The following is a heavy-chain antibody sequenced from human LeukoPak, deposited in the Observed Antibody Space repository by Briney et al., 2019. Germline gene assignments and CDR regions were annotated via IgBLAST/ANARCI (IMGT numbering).Heavy chain of an antibody. J-gene: IGHJ6*03. D-gene: IGHD4-23*01. V-gene: IGHV4-59*01. CDR1: GGSISSYY. CDR3: ARSYGGNYYYYMDV. Sequence: KPSETLSLTCTVSGGSISSYYWSWIRQPPGKGLEWIGYIYYSGSTNYNPSLKSRVTISVDTSKNQFSLKLSSVTAADTAVYYCARSYGGNYYYYMDVWGKGTTVTVSS. CDR2: IYYSGST.